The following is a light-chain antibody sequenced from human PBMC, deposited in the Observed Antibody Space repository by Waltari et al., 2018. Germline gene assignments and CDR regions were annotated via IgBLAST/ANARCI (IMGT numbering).Light chain of an antibody. CDR3: CSYAGSYTWV. J-gene: IGLJ3*02. CDR2: DVR. V-gene: IGLV2-11*01. Sequence: QSALTQPRSVSGSPGQSVTLSCTGTSSDVGGYSSVSWYQQQPGKAHKLMIYDVRRRPSGFPDRFYGSKSGNTASLPISGLQAEDEADYYCCSYAGSYTWVFGGGTKLTVL. CDR1: SSDVGGYSS.